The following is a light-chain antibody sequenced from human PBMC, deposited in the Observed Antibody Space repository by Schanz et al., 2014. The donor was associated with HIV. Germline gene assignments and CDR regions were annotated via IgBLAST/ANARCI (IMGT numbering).Light chain of an antibody. Sequence: QSVLTQTPSASGTPGQRVTISCSGSGSDIRSNAVNWYQQLPGTAPKLLIYNTYHRPSGVPDRFSGSNSGSSASLAISGLQSEDEADYYCAGWDDSLSVWVFGGGTKLTVL. V-gene: IGLV1-44*01. CDR3: AGWDDSLSVWV. CDR2: NTY. CDR1: GSDIRSNA. J-gene: IGLJ3*02.